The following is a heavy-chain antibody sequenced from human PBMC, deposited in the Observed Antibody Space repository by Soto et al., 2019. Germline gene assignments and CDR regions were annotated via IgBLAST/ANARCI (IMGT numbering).Heavy chain of an antibody. D-gene: IGHD3-22*01. CDR2: IIPIFGTA. J-gene: IGHJ3*02. CDR1: VGTFSSYA. V-gene: IGHV1-69*12. CDR3: ASNNDEDSRGYDAFDI. Sequence: QVQLVQSGAEVKKPGSSVKVSCKASVGTFSSYAISWVRQAPGQGLEWLGGIIPIFGTANYAQKFQGRVTITADESTSTDYMELSSLRSEYTAGYYCASNNDEDSRGYDAFDIWGQGKMVTVSS.